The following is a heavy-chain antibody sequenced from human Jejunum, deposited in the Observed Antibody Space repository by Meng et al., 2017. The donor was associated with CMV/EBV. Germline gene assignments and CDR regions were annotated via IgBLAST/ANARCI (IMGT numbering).Heavy chain of an antibody. V-gene: IGHV3-69-1*02. CDR1: GFTFSTYT. CDR3: ARASGWPPNYYGMDV. J-gene: IGHJ6*02. Sequence: SGFTFSTYTMNWVRQAPGKGLEWVSNINWNGITAYADSVKGRFTISRDNAKNSLYLQMNSLSAEDTAVYFCARASGWPPNYYGMDVWGQGTTVTVSS. CDR2: INWNGIT. D-gene: IGHD6-19*01.